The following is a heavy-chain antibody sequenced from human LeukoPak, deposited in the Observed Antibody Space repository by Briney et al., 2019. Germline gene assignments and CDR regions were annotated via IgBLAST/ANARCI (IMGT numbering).Heavy chain of an antibody. V-gene: IGHV1-69*04. CDR3: ARHSGYDPQRPMDLELFDY. J-gene: IGHJ4*02. D-gene: IGHD5-12*01. CDR1: GYTFTSYA. CDR2: IIPILGIA. Sequence: GASVKVSCKASGYTFTSYAISWVRQAPGQGLEWMGRIIPILGIANYAQKFQGRVTITADKSTSTAYMELSSLRSEDTAVYYCARHSGYDPQRPMDLELFDYWGQGTLVTVSS.